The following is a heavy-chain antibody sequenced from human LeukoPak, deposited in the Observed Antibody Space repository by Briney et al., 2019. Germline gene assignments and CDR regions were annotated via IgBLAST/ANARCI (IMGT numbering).Heavy chain of an antibody. D-gene: IGHD4-17*01. V-gene: IGHV1-2*02. CDR1: GYTFTGYY. J-gene: IGHJ4*02. Sequence: GASVKVSCKASGYTFTGYYMHWARQAPGQGLEWMGWINPNSGGTNYAQKFQGRVTMTRDTSISTAYMELSRLRSDDTAVYYCARVRSNDYGDYYYWGQGTLVTVSS. CDR3: ARVRSNDYGDYYY. CDR2: INPNSGGT.